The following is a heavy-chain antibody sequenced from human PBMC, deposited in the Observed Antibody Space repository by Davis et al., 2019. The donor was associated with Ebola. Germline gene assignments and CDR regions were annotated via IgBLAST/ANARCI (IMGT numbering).Heavy chain of an antibody. D-gene: IGHD7-27*01. CDR1: GFTFNNHW. V-gene: IGHV3-74*01. CDR2: ISSDGSLT. CDR3: AGRWGDYFDY. J-gene: IGHJ4*02. Sequence: GESLKISCAASGFTFNNHWMHWVRQAPGKGLVWVSRISSDGSLTSYADSVKGRFTISRDNANNTLFLQMSGLRAEDTAVYYCAGRWGDYFDYWGQGSLVTVSS.